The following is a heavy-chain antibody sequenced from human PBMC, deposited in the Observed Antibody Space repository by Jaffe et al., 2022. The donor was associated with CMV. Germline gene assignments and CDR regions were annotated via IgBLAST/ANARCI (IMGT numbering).Heavy chain of an antibody. D-gene: IGHD3-3*01. CDR2: IKQDGSEK. CDR1: GFTFSSYW. Sequence: EVQLVESGGGLVQPGGSLRLSCAASGFTFSSYWMSWVRQAPGKGLEWVANIKQDGSEKYYVDSVKGRFTISRDNAKNSLYLQMNSLRAEDTAVYYCARDNDFWSGPIIYYYYMDVWGKGTTVTVSS. V-gene: IGHV3-7*03. J-gene: IGHJ6*03. CDR3: ARDNDFWSGPIIYYYYMDV.